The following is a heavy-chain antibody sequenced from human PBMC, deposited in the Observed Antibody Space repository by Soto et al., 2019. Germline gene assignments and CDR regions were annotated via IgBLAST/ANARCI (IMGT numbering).Heavy chain of an antibody. CDR2: ISYDGSNK. J-gene: IGHJ6*02. V-gene: IGHV3-30*18. Sequence: QVQLVESGGGVVQPGRSLRLSCAASGFTFSSYGMHWVRQAPGKGLEWVAVISYDGSNKYYADSVKGRFTISRDNSKNTLYLQMNSLRAEDTAVYYCAKDQLYCSSTSCYMGGYYYYGMDVWGQGTTVTVSS. D-gene: IGHD2-2*02. CDR1: GFTFSSYG. CDR3: AKDQLYCSSTSCYMGGYYYYGMDV.